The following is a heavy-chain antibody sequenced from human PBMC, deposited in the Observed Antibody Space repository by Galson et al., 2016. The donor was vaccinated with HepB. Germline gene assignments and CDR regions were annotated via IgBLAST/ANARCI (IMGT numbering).Heavy chain of an antibody. Sequence: LRLSCAASGFTVSGSYMSWVRQVPGKGLECVSVMNTAGTPHYRDSVKGQFTISRDSSKNMLYLHMNSLRPEDSAIYYCVKNTLNWGQGTLVTVSS. CDR3: VKNTLN. J-gene: IGHJ4*02. V-gene: IGHV3-53*01. CDR1: GFTVSGSY. CDR2: MNTAGTP.